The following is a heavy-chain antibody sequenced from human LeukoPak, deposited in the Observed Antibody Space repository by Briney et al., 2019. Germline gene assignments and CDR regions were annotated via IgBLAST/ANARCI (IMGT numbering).Heavy chain of an antibody. V-gene: IGHV4-39*01. D-gene: IGHD6-13*01. CDR3: ARQVLGSSSWYWFDP. CDR2: IYYGGST. CDR1: GGSISSSRYY. Sequence: SETLSLTCTLSGGSISSSRYYWGWIRQPPGKGLDWIASIYYGGSTFYNPPLKSRLHISVDPSKNQFSLRLSSVTAPDTAVYYCARQVLGSSSWYWFDPWGQGILVTVSS. J-gene: IGHJ5*02.